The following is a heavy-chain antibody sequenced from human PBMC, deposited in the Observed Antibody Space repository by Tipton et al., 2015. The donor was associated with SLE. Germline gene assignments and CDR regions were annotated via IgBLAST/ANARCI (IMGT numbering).Heavy chain of an antibody. J-gene: IGHJ3*02. CDR1: GFTFSSYS. CDR3: ARGAYSNYGGHAFDI. D-gene: IGHD4-11*01. V-gene: IGHV3-21*03. CDR2: ISSSSSYI. Sequence: GSLRLSCAASGFTFSSYSMNWVRQAPGKGPEWVSSISSSSSYIYYADSVKGRFTISRDNAKNSLYLQMNSLRAEDTAVYYCARGAYSNYGGHAFDIWGQGTMVTVSS.